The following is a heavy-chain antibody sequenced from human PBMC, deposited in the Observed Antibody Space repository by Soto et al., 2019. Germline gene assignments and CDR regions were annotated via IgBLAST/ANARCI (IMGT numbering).Heavy chain of an antibody. CDR3: AKRACSTASCSYFDY. CDR1: GFTFSTYD. D-gene: IGHD2-2*01. J-gene: IGHJ4*02. Sequence: GGSLRLSCAASGFTFSTYDMSWVRQAPGKGLEWVSGISGTDGSTSYIDSVKGRFTISRDDSENTLYLQMNSLRAEDTAVYYCAKRACSTASCSYFDYWGQGPLVTVSS. CDR2: ISGTDGST. V-gene: IGHV3-23*01.